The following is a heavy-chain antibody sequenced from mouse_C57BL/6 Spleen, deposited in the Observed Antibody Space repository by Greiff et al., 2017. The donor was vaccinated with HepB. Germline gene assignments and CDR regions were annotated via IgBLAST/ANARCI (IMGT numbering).Heavy chain of an antibody. CDR1: GFTFSSYA. Sequence: EVNLVESGGGLVKPGGSLKLSCAASGFTFSSYAMSWVRQTPEKRLEWVATISDGGSYTYYPDNVKGRFTISRDNAKNNLYLQMSHLKSEDTAMYYCARYDYYFDYWGQGTNLTVSS. CDR3: ARYDYYFDY. V-gene: IGHV5-4*03. J-gene: IGHJ2*01. CDR2: ISDGGSYT. D-gene: IGHD2-4*01.